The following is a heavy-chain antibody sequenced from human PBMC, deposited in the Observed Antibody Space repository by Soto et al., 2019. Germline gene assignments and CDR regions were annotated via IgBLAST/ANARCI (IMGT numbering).Heavy chain of an antibody. CDR1: GFTFSSYA. V-gene: IGHV3-23*01. CDR2: ISGSGGRT. J-gene: IGHJ6*03. Sequence: GGSLRLSCAASGFTFSSYAMSWVRKAPGKGLEWVSAISGSGGRTYYADSVKGRSTISRDNSKNTLYLQMNSLRAEDTAVYYCAKSGSSWPYFYYFSDVWGKGTTVTVSS. CDR3: AKSGSSWPYFYYFSDV. D-gene: IGHD6-13*01.